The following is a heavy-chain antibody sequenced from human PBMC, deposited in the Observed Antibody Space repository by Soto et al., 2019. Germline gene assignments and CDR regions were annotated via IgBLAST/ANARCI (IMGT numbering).Heavy chain of an antibody. D-gene: IGHD6-25*01. CDR3: AADPPGSGCALDI. Sequence: QVQLVESGGGVVQSGTSLRLSCLAVGFNFNPYAMHWVRQAPGKGLEWVSFIWADGSETVYGDYVKGRFIISRDNYQNRLFLQINSLRGEETAVYYCAADPPGSGCALDIWGHGTMVTVSS. J-gene: IGHJ3*02. CDR1: GFNFNPYA. V-gene: IGHV3-33*08. CDR2: IWADGSET.